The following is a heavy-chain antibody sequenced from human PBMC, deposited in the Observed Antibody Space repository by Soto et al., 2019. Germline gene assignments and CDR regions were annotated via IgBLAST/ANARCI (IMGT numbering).Heavy chain of an antibody. Sequence: TSETLSLTCTVSGGSTNGYYWSWIRQPPGKGLEWIGYIYYSGSTKYNPSLRSRVTVSVDTSKNQFSLKLTSVTAADTAVYYCARVGERWQYIDWFYYLDYWGPGTRVTLSS. CDR3: ARVGERWQYIDWFYYLDY. CDR1: GGSTNGYY. J-gene: IGHJ4*02. V-gene: IGHV4-59*01. CDR2: IYYSGST. D-gene: IGHD3-9*01.